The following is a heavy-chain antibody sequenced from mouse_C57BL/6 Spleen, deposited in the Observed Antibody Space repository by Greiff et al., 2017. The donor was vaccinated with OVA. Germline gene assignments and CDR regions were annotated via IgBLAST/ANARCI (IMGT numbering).Heavy chain of an antibody. J-gene: IGHJ4*01. D-gene: IGHD2-5*01. V-gene: IGHV1-82*01. CDR2: IYPGDGDT. Sequence: VQLQQSGPELVKPGASVKISCKASGYAFSSSWMNWVKQRPGKGLEWIGRIYPGDGDTNYNGKFKGKATLTADKSSSTAYMQLSSLTSEDSAVYFCARGYYSNSYAMDYWGQGTSVTVSS. CDR1: GYAFSSSW. CDR3: ARGYYSNSYAMDY.